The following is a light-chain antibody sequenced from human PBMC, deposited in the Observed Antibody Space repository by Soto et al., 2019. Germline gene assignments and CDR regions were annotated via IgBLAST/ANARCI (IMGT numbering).Light chain of an antibody. CDR3: QHYNDWWT. J-gene: IGKJ1*01. V-gene: IGKV3-15*01. Sequence: EIVMTQSPATLSVSPGERATLSCRASQSINSNLAWYQQKAGQAPRLLIYGASTRATDIPARFSGSGSGTEFTLTISSLQSEDFAVYYCQHYNDWWTFGQGTKVEIK. CDR2: GAS. CDR1: QSINSN.